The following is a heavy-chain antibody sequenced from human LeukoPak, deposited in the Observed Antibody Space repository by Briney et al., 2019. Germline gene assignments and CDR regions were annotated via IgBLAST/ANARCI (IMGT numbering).Heavy chain of an antibody. CDR3: AKPGIAVALAGYYYYMDI. CDR2: IRYDGSNK. D-gene: IGHD6-19*01. J-gene: IGHJ6*03. V-gene: IGHV3-30*02. CDR1: GFTFSSYG. Sequence: GGSLRLSCAASGFTFSSYGMHWVRQAPGKGLEWVAFIRYDGSNKYYADSVKGRFTISRDNSKNTLYLQMNSLRAEDTAVYYCAKPGIAVALAGYYYYMDIWGKGTTVTVSS.